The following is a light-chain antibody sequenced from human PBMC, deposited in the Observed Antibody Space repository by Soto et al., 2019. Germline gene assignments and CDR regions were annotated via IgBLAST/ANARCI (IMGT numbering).Light chain of an antibody. V-gene: IGLV2-14*01. CDR3: SSYTSSSTGV. J-gene: IGLJ2*01. Sequence: QSALTQPASVSGSPGQSIAISCTGTSSDIGAYDYVSWYQQHPDKAPKLIIYEVTKRPSGVSTRFSGSKSGNTASLTISGLQAEDEADYYCSSYTSSSTGVFGGGTKVTVL. CDR2: EVT. CDR1: SSDIGAYDY.